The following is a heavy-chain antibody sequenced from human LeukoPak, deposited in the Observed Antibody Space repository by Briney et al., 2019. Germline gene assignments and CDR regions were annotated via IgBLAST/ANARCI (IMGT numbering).Heavy chain of an antibody. V-gene: IGHV4-39*01. J-gene: IGHJ4*02. CDR2: IYYSGST. CDR3: ARRGYDSSGSYRNY. CDR1: GASISSSSYY. Sequence: SQSLSLTCTVSGASISSSSYYWGWLRQPPGKGLEWFVSIYYSGSTYYNPSLKSRVTISVDTSNNQFSLKLSSVTAADTAVYYCARRGYDSSGSYRNYWGQGTLVTVSS. D-gene: IGHD3-22*01.